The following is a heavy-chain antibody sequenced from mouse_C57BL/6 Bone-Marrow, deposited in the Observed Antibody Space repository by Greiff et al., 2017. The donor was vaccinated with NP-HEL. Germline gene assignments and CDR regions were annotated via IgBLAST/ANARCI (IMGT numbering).Heavy chain of an antibody. V-gene: IGHV1-76*01. CDR3: ARDGYYPYWYFDV. CDR2: IYPGSGNT. D-gene: IGHD2-3*01. CDR1: GYTFTDYY. J-gene: IGHJ1*03. Sequence: QVQLQQSGAELVRPGASVKLSCKASGYTFTDYYINWVKQRPGQGLEWIARIYPGSGNTYYNEKFKGKATLTAEKSSSTAYMQLSSLTSEDSAVYFCARDGYYPYWYFDVWGTGTTVTVSS.